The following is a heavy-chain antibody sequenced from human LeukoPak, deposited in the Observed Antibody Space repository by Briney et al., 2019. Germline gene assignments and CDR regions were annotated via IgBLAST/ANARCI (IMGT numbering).Heavy chain of an antibody. CDR3: ARTSGLGAFDI. D-gene: IGHD3-22*01. J-gene: IGHJ3*02. Sequence: SETLSLTCTVSGGSINSYYWTWIRQPPGKGLEWLGYIYYSGSTNYNPSLKSRVTISVDTSKNQFSLKLSSVTAADTAVYYCARTSGLGAFDIWGQGTMVTVSS. CDR1: GGSINSYY. V-gene: IGHV4-59*01. CDR2: IYYSGST.